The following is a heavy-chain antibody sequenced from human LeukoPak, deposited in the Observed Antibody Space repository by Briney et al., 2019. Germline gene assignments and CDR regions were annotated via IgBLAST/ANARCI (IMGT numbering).Heavy chain of an antibody. D-gene: IGHD3-10*01. J-gene: IGHJ4*02. V-gene: IGHV4-31*03. Sequence: PSQTLSLTCTVSGGSISSGGYYWSWIRQHPGKGLEWIGYIYYSGSTYYNPSLKSRVTISVDTSKNQFSLKLSSVTAADTAVYYCARAAFHSGSYNIDYWGQGTLVTVSS. CDR3: ARAAFHSGSYNIDY. CDR1: GGSISSGGYY. CDR2: IYYSGST.